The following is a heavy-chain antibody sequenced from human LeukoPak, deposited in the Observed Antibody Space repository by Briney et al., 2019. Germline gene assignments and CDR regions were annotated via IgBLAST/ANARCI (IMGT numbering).Heavy chain of an antibody. V-gene: IGHV1-3*01. CDR3: ARDYSSSSGWFDP. D-gene: IGHD6-13*01. Sequence: GASVKVSCKASGYTFTSYAMHWVRQAPGQRLEWMGWINAGNGNTKYSQKFQGRVTITRDTSASTVYMELSSLRSEDTAVYYCARDYSSSSGWFDPWGQGTLVTVSS. CDR1: GYTFTSYA. J-gene: IGHJ5*02. CDR2: INAGNGNT.